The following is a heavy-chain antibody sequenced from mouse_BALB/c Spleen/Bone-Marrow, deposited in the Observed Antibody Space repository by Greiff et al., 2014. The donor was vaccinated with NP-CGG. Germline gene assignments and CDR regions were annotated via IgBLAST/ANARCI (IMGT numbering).Heavy chain of an antibody. CDR3: AAYYRYLAWFAY. D-gene: IGHD2-14*01. V-gene: IGHV14-3*02. CDR2: IDPANGNT. CDR1: GFNIKDTY. Sequence: EVKLMESGAELVKPGASVKLSCTASGFNIKDTYMHWVKQRPEQGLEWIGRIDPANGNTKYDPKFQGKATITADTSSNTAYLQLSSPTSEDTAGYYCAAYYRYLAWFAYWGQGTLVTVSA. J-gene: IGHJ3*01.